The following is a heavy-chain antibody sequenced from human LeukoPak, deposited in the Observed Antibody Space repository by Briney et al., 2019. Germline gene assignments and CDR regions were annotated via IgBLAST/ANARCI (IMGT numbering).Heavy chain of an antibody. CDR2: ISAYTGNT. CDR3: ARRDSYALWFDP. CDR1: GYTFTSYG. J-gene: IGHJ5*02. V-gene: IGHV1-18*01. Sequence: ASVKVSCKASGYTFTSYGISWVRQAPGQGLEWMGWISAYTGNTDYAQKLQGRVTMTTDTSTSTAYMELRSLRSDDTAVYYCARRDSYALWFDPWGQGTLVTVSS. D-gene: IGHD3-10*01.